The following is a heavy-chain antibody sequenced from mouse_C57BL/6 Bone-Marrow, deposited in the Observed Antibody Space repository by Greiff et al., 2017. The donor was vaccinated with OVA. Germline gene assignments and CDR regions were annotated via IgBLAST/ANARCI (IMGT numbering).Heavy chain of an antibody. CDR3: TSQRGSWFAY. CDR2: ISSGGDYI. J-gene: IGHJ3*01. CDR1: GFTFSSYA. V-gene: IGHV5-9-1*02. Sequence: EVKVEESGEGLVKPGGSLKLSCAASGFTFSSYAMSWVRQTPEKRLEWVAYISSGGDYIYYADTVKGRFTISRDNARNTLYLQMSSLKSEDTAMYYCTSQRGSWFAYWGQGTLVTVSA.